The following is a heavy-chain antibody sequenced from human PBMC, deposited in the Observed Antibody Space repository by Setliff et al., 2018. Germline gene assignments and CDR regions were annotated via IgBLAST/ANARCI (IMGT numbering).Heavy chain of an antibody. D-gene: IGHD1-26*01. V-gene: IGHV3-23*01. CDR1: GFTFTSYA. CDR3: AKGGYSGSHYFDY. CDR2: ISGSGGST. Sequence: GSLRLSCAASGFTFTSYAMRWVRRAPGKGLEWVSSISGSGGSTYYADSVKGRFTISRDNSNNALYLQMNSLRAEDTAIYYCAKGGYSGSHYFDYWGQGTLVTVSS. J-gene: IGHJ4*02.